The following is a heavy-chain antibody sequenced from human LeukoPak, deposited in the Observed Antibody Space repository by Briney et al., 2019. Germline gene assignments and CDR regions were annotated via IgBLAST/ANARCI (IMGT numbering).Heavy chain of an antibody. Sequence: GGSLRLSCVASGFTFSNYWMTRVRQAPGKGLEWVANIKPDGGEQQYVDSLKGRFTISRDNAKNSLFLEMNSLTAEDTAVYYCARWDYNSGWYVDYWGQGTLVTVSS. J-gene: IGHJ4*02. CDR2: IKPDGGEQ. D-gene: IGHD5-12*01. CDR3: ARWDYNSGWYVDY. V-gene: IGHV3-7*01. CDR1: GFTFSNYW.